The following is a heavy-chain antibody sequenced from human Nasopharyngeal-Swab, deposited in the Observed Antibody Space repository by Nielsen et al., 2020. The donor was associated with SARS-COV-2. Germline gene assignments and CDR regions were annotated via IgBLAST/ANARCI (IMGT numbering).Heavy chain of an antibody. V-gene: IGHV3-9*01. CDR3: ARDMSSSWYYYFGMDV. Sequence: SLKISCVASGFTFDDYAMQWVRQVPGKGLEWVSGLSWNSGSIGYADSVKGRFTISRDNAKKSLYLQMNSLRPEDTALYYCARDMSSSWYYYFGMDVWGQGTTVTVSS. D-gene: IGHD6-13*01. J-gene: IGHJ6*02. CDR2: LSWNSGSI. CDR1: GFTFDDYA.